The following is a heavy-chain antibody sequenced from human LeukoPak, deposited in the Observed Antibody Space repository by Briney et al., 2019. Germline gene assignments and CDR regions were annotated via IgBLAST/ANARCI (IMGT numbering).Heavy chain of an antibody. CDR1: GFTFSNYW. CDR3: AKDIHYFQSDY. J-gene: IGHJ4*02. V-gene: IGHV3-7*01. Sequence: GGSLRPSCAASGFTFSNYWMIWVRQAPGEGLEWVASIKQDGSEKQYVGSVRGRFTISRDNAKNVLDLQMNSLTAEDTAVYDCAKDIHYFQSDYWGQGTLVTVSS. D-gene: IGHD3-10*01. CDR2: IKQDGSEK.